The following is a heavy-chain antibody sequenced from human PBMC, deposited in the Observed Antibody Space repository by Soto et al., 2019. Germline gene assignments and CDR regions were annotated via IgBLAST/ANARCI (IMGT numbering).Heavy chain of an antibody. V-gene: IGHV1-3*01. Sequence: ASVKVSCKASGYTFTSYAMHWVRQAPGQRLEWMGWINAGNGNTKYSQKFQGRVTITRDTSASTAYMELSSLRSEDTAVYYCARSRIKYCSGGSCYSEVFDYWGQGTLVTVSS. J-gene: IGHJ4*02. CDR3: ARSRIKYCSGGSCYSEVFDY. CDR2: INAGNGNT. D-gene: IGHD2-15*01. CDR1: GYTFTSYA.